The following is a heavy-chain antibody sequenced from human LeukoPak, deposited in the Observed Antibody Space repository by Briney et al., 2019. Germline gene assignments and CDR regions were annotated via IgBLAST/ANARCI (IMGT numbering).Heavy chain of an antibody. V-gene: IGHV4-34*01. D-gene: IGHD6-13*01. CDR2: ISHSGST. Sequence: PSETLSLTCAVYGGSFSGYYWSWIRQPPGKGLEWIGEISHSGSTNYNPSLKSRVTISVDTSKNQLSLKLSSVTAADTAVYYCAREAGIAAAIVWSDPWGQGTLVTVSS. CDR1: GGSFSGYY. J-gene: IGHJ5*02. CDR3: AREAGIAAAIVWSDP.